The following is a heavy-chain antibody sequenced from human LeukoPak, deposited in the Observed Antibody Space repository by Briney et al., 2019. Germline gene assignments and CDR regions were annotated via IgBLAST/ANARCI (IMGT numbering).Heavy chain of an antibody. V-gene: IGHV4-59*12. CDR1: GGSISSYY. CDR2: IYYSGST. CDR3: AREVAGTLAFDY. Sequence: SETLSLTCTVSGGSISSYYWSWIRQPPGKGLEWIGYIYYSGSTSYNPSLKSRVTISVDTSKNQFSLKLNSVTPEDTAVYYCAREVAGTLAFDYWGQGTLVTVSS. D-gene: IGHD6-19*01. J-gene: IGHJ4*02.